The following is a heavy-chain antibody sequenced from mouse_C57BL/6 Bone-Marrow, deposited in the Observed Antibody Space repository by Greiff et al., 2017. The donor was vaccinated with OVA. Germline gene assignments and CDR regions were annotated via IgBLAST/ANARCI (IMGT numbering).Heavy chain of an antibody. CDR3: ARLLITTVAPFDY. Sequence: QVQLQQPGTELVKPGASVKLSCKASGYTFTSYWMHWVKQRPGQGLEWIGNINPSNGDTNYNEKFKSKATLTVDKPSSTAYMQLSSLTSEDSAVYYCARLLITTVAPFDYWGQGTTLTVSS. J-gene: IGHJ2*01. CDR2: INPSNGDT. D-gene: IGHD1-1*01. V-gene: IGHV1-53*01. CDR1: GYTFTSYW.